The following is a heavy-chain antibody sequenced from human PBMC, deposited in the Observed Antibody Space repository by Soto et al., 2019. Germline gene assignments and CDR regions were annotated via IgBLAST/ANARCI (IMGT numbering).Heavy chain of an antibody. Sequence: GGSLRLSCAASGFTFTSYAMSWVRLTPGKGLEWVSAISGSGSNTFYADSVRGRFTISRDNSKNTVFLQMNNLRAEDTAVYFCAKDRATFDYWGQGTRVTVSS. D-gene: IGHD1-26*01. J-gene: IGHJ4*02. CDR2: ISGSGSNT. CDR1: GFTFTSYA. CDR3: AKDRATFDY. V-gene: IGHV3-23*01.